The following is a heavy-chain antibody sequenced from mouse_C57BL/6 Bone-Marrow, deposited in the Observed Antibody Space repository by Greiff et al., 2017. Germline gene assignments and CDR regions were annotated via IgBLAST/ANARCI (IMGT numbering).Heavy chain of an antibody. CDR3: ACDYDGAMDY. Sequence: QVQLQQPGAELVKPGASVKLSCKASGYTFTSYWMHWVKQRPGQGLEWIGMIHPNSGSTNYNEKFKSKATLTVDKSSSTAYMQLSSLTSKDSAVYYCACDYDGAMDYWGQGTSVTVSS. D-gene: IGHD2-4*01. J-gene: IGHJ4*01. V-gene: IGHV1-64*01. CDR2: IHPNSGST. CDR1: GYTFTSYW.